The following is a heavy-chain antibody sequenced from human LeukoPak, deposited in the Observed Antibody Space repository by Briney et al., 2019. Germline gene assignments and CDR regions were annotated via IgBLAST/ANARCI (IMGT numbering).Heavy chain of an antibody. J-gene: IGHJ4*02. CDR3: ARTRYYYNSRSYGAPYYFDY. CDR2: IYYSGST. CDR1: GGSISSSSYY. D-gene: IGHD3-10*01. Sequence: SETLSLTCTVSGGSISSSSYYWGWIRQPPGKGLEWIGSIYYSGSTYYKSSLKSRVTISVDTSKNQFSLKLSSVTAADTAVYYCARTRYYYNSRSYGAPYYFDYWGQGTLVTVSS. V-gene: IGHV4-39*01.